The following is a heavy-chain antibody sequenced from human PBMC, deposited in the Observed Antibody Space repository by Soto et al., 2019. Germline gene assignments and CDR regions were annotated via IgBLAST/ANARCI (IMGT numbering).Heavy chain of an antibody. V-gene: IGHV1-24*01. CDR2: FDPEDGET. D-gene: IGHD3-9*01. J-gene: IGHJ3*02. Sequence: ASVKVSCKVSGYTXTELSMHWVRQAPGKGLEWMGGFDPEDGETIYAQKFQGRVTMTEDTSTDTAYMELSSLRSEDTAVYYCATERWRYEGRYPAFDIWGQGTMVTVSS. CDR1: GYTXTELS. CDR3: ATERWRYEGRYPAFDI.